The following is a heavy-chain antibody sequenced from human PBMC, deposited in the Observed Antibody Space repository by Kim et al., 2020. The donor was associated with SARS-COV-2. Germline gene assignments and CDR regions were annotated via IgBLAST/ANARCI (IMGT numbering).Heavy chain of an antibody. Sequence: PPPKRRVTISVHTSQNQFSLKLSSVTAADTAVYYCARGHIVGAHNWFDPWGQGTLVTVSS. J-gene: IGHJ5*02. CDR3: ARGHIVGAHNWFDP. D-gene: IGHD1-26*01. V-gene: IGHV4-34*01.